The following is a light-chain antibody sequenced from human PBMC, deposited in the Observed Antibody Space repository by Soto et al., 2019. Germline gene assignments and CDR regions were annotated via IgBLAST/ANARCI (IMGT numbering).Light chain of an antibody. CDR3: QQYRSYS. J-gene: IGKJ1*01. Sequence: DIQMTQSPSTPTASVGDRVTITCRASQSISTWLAWYQQKPGKAPSLLIYGASSLKSGVPSRFSGSGSGTEFTLTISSLQPDDFATYYCQQYRSYSFGQGTKVEI. CDR1: QSISTW. V-gene: IGKV1-5*01. CDR2: GAS.